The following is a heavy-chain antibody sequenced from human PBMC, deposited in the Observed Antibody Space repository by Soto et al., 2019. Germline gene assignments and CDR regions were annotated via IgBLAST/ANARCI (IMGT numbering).Heavy chain of an antibody. CDR1: GYTFTGYY. D-gene: IGHD6-19*01. CDR3: AREWGYSSGWYEGAFDY. CDR2: INPNSGGT. V-gene: IGHV1-2*04. Sequence: ASVKVSCKASGYTFTGYYMHWVRQAPGQGLEWMGWINPNSGGTNYAQKFQGWVTMTRDTSISTAYMELSRLRSDDAAVYYCAREWGYSSGWYEGAFDYWGREPWSPSPQ. J-gene: IGHJ4*02.